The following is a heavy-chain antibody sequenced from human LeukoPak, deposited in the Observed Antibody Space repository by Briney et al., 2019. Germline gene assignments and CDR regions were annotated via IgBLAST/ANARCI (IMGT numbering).Heavy chain of an antibody. Sequence: PSETLSLTCTVSGGSISSYYWSWIRQPPGKGLEWIGYIYYSGSTNYNPSLKSRVTISVDTSKNQFSLRLSSVTAADTAVYYCARSPGFALFDYWGQGTLVTVSS. CDR3: ARSPGFALFDY. J-gene: IGHJ4*02. CDR2: IYYSGST. D-gene: IGHD1-14*01. CDR1: GGSISSYY. V-gene: IGHV4-59*08.